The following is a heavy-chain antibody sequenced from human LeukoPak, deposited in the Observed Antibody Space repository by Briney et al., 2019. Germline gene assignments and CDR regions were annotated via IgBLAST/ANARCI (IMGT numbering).Heavy chain of an antibody. CDR1: GYTFTGYY. J-gene: IGHJ3*02. Sequence: GASVKVSCKASGYTFTGYYMHWVRQAPGQGLEWMGWINPNSGGTNYAQKFQGRVTMTRDTSISTAYMELSRPRSDDTAVYYCARGHNWNYLYDAFDIWGQGTMVTVSS. V-gene: IGHV1-2*02. CDR2: INPNSGGT. D-gene: IGHD1-7*01. CDR3: ARGHNWNYLYDAFDI.